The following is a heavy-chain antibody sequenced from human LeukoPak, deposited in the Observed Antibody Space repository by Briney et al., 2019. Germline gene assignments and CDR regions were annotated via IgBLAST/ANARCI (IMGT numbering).Heavy chain of an antibody. CDR2: MNPNSGNT. CDR1: GYTFTSYD. D-gene: IGHD3-22*01. Sequence: ASVKVSCKASGYTFTSYDINWVRQATGQGLEWMGWMNPNSGNTGYAQKFQGRVTMTRNTSISTAYMELSSLRSEDTAVYYCARGKEYYYDGSGSNWFDPWGQGTLVTVSS. CDR3: ARGKEYYYDGSGSNWFDP. V-gene: IGHV1-8*01. J-gene: IGHJ5*02.